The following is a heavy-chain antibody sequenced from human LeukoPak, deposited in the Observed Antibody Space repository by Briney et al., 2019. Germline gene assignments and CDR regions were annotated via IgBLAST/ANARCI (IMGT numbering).Heavy chain of an antibody. Sequence: GGSLRLSCAASGFTFDDYGMSWVRQAPGKGLEWVSGINWNGGSTGYADSVKGRFTISRDNAKNSLYLQMNSLRAEDTAVYYCARGGYSNYGDYFDYWGQGTLVTVSS. V-gene: IGHV3-20*04. D-gene: IGHD4-11*01. CDR1: GFTFDDYG. J-gene: IGHJ4*02. CDR2: INWNGGST. CDR3: ARGGYSNYGDYFDY.